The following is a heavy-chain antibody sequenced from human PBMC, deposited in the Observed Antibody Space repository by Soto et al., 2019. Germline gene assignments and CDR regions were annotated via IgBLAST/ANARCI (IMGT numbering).Heavy chain of an antibody. D-gene: IGHD3-10*01. J-gene: IGHJ4*02. V-gene: IGHV1-2*02. CDR2: INPNSGGT. CDR1: GYTFTDYF. Sequence: ASVKVSCKASGYTFTDYFMHWVRQAPGQGLEWMGWINPNSGGTNYAQKLQGRVTMTTDTSTSTAYMELRSLRSDDTAVYYCARASLITMVRGVNYYFDYWGQGTLVTGS. CDR3: ARASLITMVRGVNYYFDY.